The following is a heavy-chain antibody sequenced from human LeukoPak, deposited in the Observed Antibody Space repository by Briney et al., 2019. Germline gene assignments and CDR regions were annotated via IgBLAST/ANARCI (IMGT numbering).Heavy chain of an antibody. CDR3: ARGGFDY. D-gene: IGHD3-16*01. Sequence: GGSLRLSCADSGFTFSPYWMYWVRQAPGKGLVWVSRINSDGSTTDYAESVKGRFTISRDNAKNSLYLQMNSPRAEDTAVYYCARGGFDYWGQGTLVTVSS. J-gene: IGHJ4*02. CDR1: GFTFSPYW. CDR2: INSDGSTT. V-gene: IGHV3-74*01.